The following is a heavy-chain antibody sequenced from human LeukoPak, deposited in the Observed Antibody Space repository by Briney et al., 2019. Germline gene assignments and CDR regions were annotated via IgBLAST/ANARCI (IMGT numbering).Heavy chain of an antibody. Sequence: SETLSLTCTVSGGSITTNYWSWIRLPPGKGLEWIGYIYDSGSTNYNPSLKSRVTISVDTSKNQFSLKLTSMTAADTAVYYCARACGGGSCRFQYWGQGTLVTVSS. CDR1: GGSITTNY. J-gene: IGHJ4*02. CDR2: IYDSGST. CDR3: ARACGGGSCRFQY. D-gene: IGHD2-15*01. V-gene: IGHV4-59*01.